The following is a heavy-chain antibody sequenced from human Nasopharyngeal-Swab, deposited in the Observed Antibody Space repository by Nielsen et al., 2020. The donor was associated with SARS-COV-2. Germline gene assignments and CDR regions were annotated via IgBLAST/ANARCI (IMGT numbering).Heavy chain of an antibody. D-gene: IGHD3-16*01. CDR2: IYGGDGRT. CDR1: GFSFSTYD. V-gene: IGHV3-23*03. J-gene: IGHJ4*02. Sequence: GESLKISCAASGFSFSTYDMSWVRQAPGKGLEWVSVIYGGDGRTVYADAVKSRFTISRDNSKNMLYLQMNSLRAEDTAVYYCTKGAWLDDWGQGTLVTVSS. CDR3: TKGAWLDD.